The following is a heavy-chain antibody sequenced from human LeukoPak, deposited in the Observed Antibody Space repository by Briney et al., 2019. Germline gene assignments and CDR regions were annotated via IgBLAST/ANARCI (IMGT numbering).Heavy chain of an antibody. V-gene: IGHV3-74*01. CDR2: INSDGSST. J-gene: IGHJ6*02. CDR3: AKAKGYHYYYGMDV. CDR1: GFTFSSYW. Sequence: PGGSLRLSCAASGFTFSSYWMHWVRQASGKGLVWVSRINSDGSSTSYADSVKGRFTISRDNAKNSLYLQMNSLRTEDTALYYCAKAKGYHYYYGMDVWGQGTTVTVSS.